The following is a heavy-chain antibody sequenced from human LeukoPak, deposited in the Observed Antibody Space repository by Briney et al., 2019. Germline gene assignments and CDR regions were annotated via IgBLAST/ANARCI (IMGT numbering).Heavy chain of an antibody. CDR3: ARRSIAVAGYDY. Sequence: ASVKVSCKASGYTFTGYYMHWVRQAPGQGLEWMGWINPNSGGTNYAQKFQGRVTMTGDTSISTAYMELSRLRSDDTAVYYCARRSIAVAGYDYWGQGTLVTVSS. J-gene: IGHJ4*02. D-gene: IGHD6-19*01. CDR1: GYTFTGYY. V-gene: IGHV1-2*02. CDR2: INPNSGGT.